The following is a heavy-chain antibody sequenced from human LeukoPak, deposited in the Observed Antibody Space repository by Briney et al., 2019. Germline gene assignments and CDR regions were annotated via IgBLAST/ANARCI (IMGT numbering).Heavy chain of an antibody. CDR2: IRTTGGST. V-gene: IGHV3-64D*09. CDR3: VKGGGDGYTRRYLDY. J-gene: IGHJ4*02. D-gene: IGHD5-24*01. CDR1: GFSFGTYA. Sequence: PGGSLRLSCSASGFSFGTYAMHWVRQAPGKGLEYVSGIRTTGGSTYYADSVKGRFTISRDNSKNTLSLQISSLRPEDTAVYHCVKGGGDGYTRRYLDYWGQGTRVTVSS.